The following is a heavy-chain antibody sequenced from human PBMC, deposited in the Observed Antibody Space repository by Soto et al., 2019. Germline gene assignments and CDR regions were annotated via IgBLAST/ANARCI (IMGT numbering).Heavy chain of an antibody. CDR1: GYTFTSYY. Sequence: GASVKVSCKASGYTFTSYYMHWVRQAPGQGLEWMGIINPSGGSTSYAQKFQGRVTMTRDTSTSTVYMELSSLRSEDTAVYYCSREDPTYYYDSSGSHYYYYGMDVWCQGITLTVSS. V-gene: IGHV1-46*01. J-gene: IGHJ6*02. CDR3: SREDPTYYYDSSGSHYYYYGMDV. D-gene: IGHD3-22*01. CDR2: INPSGGST.